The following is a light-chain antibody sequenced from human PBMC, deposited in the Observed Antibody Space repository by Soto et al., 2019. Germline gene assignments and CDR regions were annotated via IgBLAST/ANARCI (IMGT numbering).Light chain of an antibody. Sequence: AIRMTQSPSSLSASTGDRVTITCRASQGISSYLAWYQQKPGKAPKLPIYAASTLQSGVPSRFSGSGSGTDFTLTISCLQSEDFATYYCQQYYSYLPYTFGQGTKLEIK. J-gene: IGKJ2*01. V-gene: IGKV1-8*01. CDR3: QQYYSYLPYT. CDR1: QGISSY. CDR2: AAS.